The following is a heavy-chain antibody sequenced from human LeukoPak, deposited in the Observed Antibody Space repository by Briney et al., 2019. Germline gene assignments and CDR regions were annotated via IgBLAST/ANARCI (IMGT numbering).Heavy chain of an antibody. CDR2: ISYDGSNK. J-gene: IGHJ5*02. Sequence: GRSLGLSCAASGFTFSSYAMHWVHQAPGKGLEWVAVISYDGSNKYYADSVKGRFTIARDNSKNTLYLQMNSLRAEDTAVYYCAREPYYYGSGSYRYNWYDPWGQGTLDTVSS. CDR1: GFTFSSYA. D-gene: IGHD3-10*01. V-gene: IGHV3-30*04. CDR3: AREPYYYGSGSYRYNWYDP.